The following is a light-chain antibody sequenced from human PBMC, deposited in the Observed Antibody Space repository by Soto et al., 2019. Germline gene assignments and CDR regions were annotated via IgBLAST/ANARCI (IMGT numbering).Light chain of an antibody. V-gene: IGLV2-14*01. CDR1: SSDIGGYNY. CDR3: SSYTTSNTRQIV. Sequence: LTQPASVSGSPGQSITISCTGTSSDIGGYNYVSWYQQHPGKAPKFMIYDVSNRPSGVSNRFSGSKSGNTASLTISGLQAEDEADYYCSSYTTSNTRQIVFGTGTKVTVL. CDR2: DVS. J-gene: IGLJ1*01.